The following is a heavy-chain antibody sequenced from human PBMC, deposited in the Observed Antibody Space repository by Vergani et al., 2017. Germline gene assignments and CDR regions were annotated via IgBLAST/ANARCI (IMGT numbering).Heavy chain of an antibody. CDR2: IIPIFGTA. J-gene: IGHJ6*02. CDR3: AGYPPTMVRGVIITTGGMDV. CDR1: GGTFSSYA. Sequence: QVQLVQSGAEVKKPGSSVKVSCKASGGTFSSYAISWVRQAPGQGLEWMGGIIPIFGTANYAQKFQGRVTITADESTSTAYMELSSLRSEDTAVYYCAGYPPTMVRGVIITTGGMDVWGQGTTVTVSS. V-gene: IGHV1-69*01. D-gene: IGHD3-10*01.